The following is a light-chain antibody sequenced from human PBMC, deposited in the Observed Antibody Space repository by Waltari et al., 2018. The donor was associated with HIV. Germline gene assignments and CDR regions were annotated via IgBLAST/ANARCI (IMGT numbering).Light chain of an antibody. V-gene: IGKV2-28*01. CDR2: LGS. CDR1: QSHFHTNGFYY. CDR3: MQALQSPRT. Sequence: DIVLTQSPPPLPVTPGAPASIPCRSRQSHFHTNGFYYLDWYLQKPGQAPQVLIYLGSNRASGVPDRFSVSGAGTDFTLKIRRVEADDVGVYYCMQALQSPRTFGQGTKLEI. J-gene: IGKJ2*02.